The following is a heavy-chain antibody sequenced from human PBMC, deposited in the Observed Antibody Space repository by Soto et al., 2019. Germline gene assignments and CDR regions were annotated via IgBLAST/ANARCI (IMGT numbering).Heavy chain of an antibody. V-gene: IGHV1-69*13. CDR1: GGTFSSYA. Sequence: SVKVSCKASGGTFSSYAISWVRQAPGQGLEWMGGIIPIFGTANYAQKFQGRVTITADESTSTAYMELSSLTSEDTAMYFCAREASVSSWAPPLDSWGQGTPVTVSS. CDR2: IIPIFGTA. CDR3: AREASVSSWAPPLDS. D-gene: IGHD6-13*01. J-gene: IGHJ4*02.